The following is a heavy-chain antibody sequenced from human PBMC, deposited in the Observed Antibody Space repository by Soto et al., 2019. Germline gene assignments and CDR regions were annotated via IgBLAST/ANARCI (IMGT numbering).Heavy chain of an antibody. CDR1: GFTFGDYA. D-gene: IGHD2-2*01. V-gene: IGHV3-49*03. J-gene: IGHJ5*02. CDR3: TRDPLYCSSTSCYVRIPNWFDP. CDR2: IRSKAYGGTT. Sequence: EVQLVESGGGLVQPGRSLRLSCTASGFTFGDYAMSWFRQAPGKGLEWVGFIRSKAYGGTTEYAASVKGRFTISRDDSKSIAYLQMNSLKTEDTAVYYCTRDPLYCSSTSCYVRIPNWFDPWGQGTLVTVSS.